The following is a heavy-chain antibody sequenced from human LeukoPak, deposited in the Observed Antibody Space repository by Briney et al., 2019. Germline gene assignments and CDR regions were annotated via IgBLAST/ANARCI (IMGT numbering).Heavy chain of an antibody. Sequence: GGSLRLSCAASGFTFSSYAMSWVRQAPGKGLEWVSAISGSGGSTYYADSVKGRFTISRDNSKNTLYLQMNSLRAEDTAVYYCAKDLIVALSAEYFQHWGQGTLVTVSS. CDR3: AKDLIVALSAEYFQH. D-gene: IGHD2-15*01. V-gene: IGHV3-23*01. J-gene: IGHJ1*01. CDR2: ISGSGGST. CDR1: GFTFSSYA.